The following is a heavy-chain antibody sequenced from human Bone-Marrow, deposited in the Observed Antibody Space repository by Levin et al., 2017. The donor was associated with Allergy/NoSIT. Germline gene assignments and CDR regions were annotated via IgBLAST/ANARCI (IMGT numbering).Heavy chain of an antibody. J-gene: IGHJ6*03. CDR1: GFIVSGLD. V-gene: IGHV3-53*01. CDR2: IYSGSDT. Sequence: GESLKISCAASGFIVSGLDMSWVRQAPGQGLEWVASIYSGSDTYYADSVKGRFTVSGDNSKTTFYLQINSPRAEDTAVYFCSRVVSDYDDLDTEPHQYYSVDVWGEGTTVTVSS. CDR3: SRVVSDYDDLDTEPHQYYSVDV. D-gene: IGHD4-17*01.